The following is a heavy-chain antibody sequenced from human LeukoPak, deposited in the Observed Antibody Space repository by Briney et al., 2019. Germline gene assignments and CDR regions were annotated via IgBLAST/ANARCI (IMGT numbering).Heavy chain of an antibody. J-gene: IGHJ4*02. CDR2: ISGSGGST. Sequence: GGSLRLSCAASGFTFSNFAMSWVRQAPGKGLEWVSAISGSGGSTYYADSVKGRFTISRDNSKNALFLQMNSLRAEDTAVYYCAKSGPYCSSTSCNYFDYWGQGTLVTVSS. CDR3: AKSGPYCSSTSCNYFDY. V-gene: IGHV3-23*01. CDR1: GFTFSNFA. D-gene: IGHD2-2*01.